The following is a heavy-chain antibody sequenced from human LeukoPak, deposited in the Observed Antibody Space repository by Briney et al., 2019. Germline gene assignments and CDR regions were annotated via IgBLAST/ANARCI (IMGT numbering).Heavy chain of an antibody. J-gene: IGHJ6*03. CDR3: ARDRGLGKVAATTDYYYYYMDV. CDR1: GGTFSSYA. V-gene: IGHV1-69*13. Sequence: GASVKVSCKASGGTFSSYAISWVRQAPGQGLEWMGGIIPIFGTANYAQKFQGRVTITADESTSTAYVELSSLRSEDTAVYYCARDRGLGKVAATTDYYYYYMDVWGKGTTVTISS. D-gene: IGHD2-15*01. CDR2: IIPIFGTA.